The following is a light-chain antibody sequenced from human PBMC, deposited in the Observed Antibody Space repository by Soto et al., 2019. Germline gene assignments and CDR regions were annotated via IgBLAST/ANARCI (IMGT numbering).Light chain of an antibody. Sequence: QSVLTQPRSVSGPPGQSVTISCTGTSSDVDSYNYVSWYQQHPGKAPKLMIYDVSKRPSGVPDRFSGSKSGNTASLTISGLQAEDEADYFCCSYAGSYSYVFGTGTKLTVL. CDR1: SSDVDSYNY. CDR2: DVS. CDR3: CSYAGSYSYV. V-gene: IGLV2-11*01. J-gene: IGLJ1*01.